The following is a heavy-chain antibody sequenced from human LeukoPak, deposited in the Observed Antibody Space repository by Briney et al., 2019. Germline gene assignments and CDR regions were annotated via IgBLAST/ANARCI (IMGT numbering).Heavy chain of an antibody. V-gene: IGHV3-7*01. CDR3: ATSDDSSGSD. D-gene: IGHD3-22*01. CDR1: GFTFSGYW. J-gene: IGHJ4*02. Sequence: GGSLRLPCAASGFTFSGYWMSWVRQAPGKGLEWVANINLDGSVRHYVDSARGRFTISRDNAKNSLYLQMNSLRAEDTALYYCATSDDSSGSDWGQGTLVTVSS. CDR2: INLDGSVR.